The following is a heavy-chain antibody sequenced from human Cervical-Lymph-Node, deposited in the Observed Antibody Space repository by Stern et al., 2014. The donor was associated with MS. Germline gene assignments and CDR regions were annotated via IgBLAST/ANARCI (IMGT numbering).Heavy chain of an antibody. D-gene: IGHD5-24*01. V-gene: IGHV2-70*01. CDR3: ARACRDGYNMDYFDY. CDR2: IDWDDDK. Sequence: QVTLKESGPALVKPTQTLTLTCTFSGFSLSTSGMCVSWIRQPPGKALEXLALIDWDDDKYYSTSLKTRLTISKDTSKNQVVLTMTNMDPVDTATYYCARACRDGYNMDYFDYWGQGTLVTVSS. CDR1: GFSLSTSGMC. J-gene: IGHJ4*02.